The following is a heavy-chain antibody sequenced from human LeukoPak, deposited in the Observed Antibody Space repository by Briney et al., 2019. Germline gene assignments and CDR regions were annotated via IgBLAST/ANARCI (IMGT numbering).Heavy chain of an antibody. CDR2: ISAYNGNT. Sequence: ASVTVSCKSSGYTFTTYGITWVRHAPGQGLEWMGWISAYNGNTNYAQKLQGRVTMTTDTSTSTAYMELRSLRSDDTAVYYCARALVDGYKELGYWGQGTRVTVSS. J-gene: IGHJ4*02. D-gene: IGHD5-24*01. V-gene: IGHV1-18*01. CDR3: ARALVDGYKELGY. CDR1: GYTFTTYG.